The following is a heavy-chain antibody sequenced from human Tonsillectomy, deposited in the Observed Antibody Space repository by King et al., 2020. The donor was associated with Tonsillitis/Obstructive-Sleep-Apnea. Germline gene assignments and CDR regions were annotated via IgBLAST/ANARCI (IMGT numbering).Heavy chain of an antibody. CDR3: ARDVSNYYDSRGYYPFFDF. J-gene: IGHJ4*02. Sequence: VQLVESGGGLVKPGGSLKLSCAASGFTFRRYSMNWVRQAPGTGLEWVSSISPSSTYIYYADSLTGGFTISRDNARNSLYLQMNSLRAEDTAVYYCARDVSNYYDSRGYYPFFDFWGQGTLVTVS. V-gene: IGHV3-21*01. CDR1: GFTFRRYS. D-gene: IGHD3-22*01. CDR2: ISPSSTYI.